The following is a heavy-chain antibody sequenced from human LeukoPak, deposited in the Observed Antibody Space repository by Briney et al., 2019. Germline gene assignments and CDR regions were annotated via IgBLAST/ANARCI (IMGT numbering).Heavy chain of an antibody. CDR1: GFTFSSYS. CDR2: ISSSSSTI. CDR3: ARDPHLGGDDELV. V-gene: IGHV3-48*04. J-gene: IGHJ4*02. Sequence: GGSLRLSCAASGFTFSSYSMNWVRQAPGKGLEWVSYISSSSSTIYYADSVKGRFTISRDNAKNSLYLQMNSLRAEDTAVYYCARDPHLGGDDELVWGQGTLVTVSS. D-gene: IGHD4-17*01.